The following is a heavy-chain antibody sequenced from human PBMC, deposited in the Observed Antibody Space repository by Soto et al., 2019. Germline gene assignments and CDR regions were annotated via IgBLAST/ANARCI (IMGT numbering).Heavy chain of an antibody. V-gene: IGHV2-26*01. CDR1: GLSITDSEMG. CDR2: IDSSGEK. CDR3: ARRHLAVAVSPWFDP. D-gene: IGHD6-19*01. Sequence: QVTLKESGPVLVKPTETLTLRCTVSGLSITDSEMGVSWIRQTPGQPLEWLAHIDSSGEKSYRTFLKSILAISKDTSKSQIVLTMTNMDPADTATYYCARRHLAVAVSPWFDPWGQGIPVTVAS. J-gene: IGHJ5*02.